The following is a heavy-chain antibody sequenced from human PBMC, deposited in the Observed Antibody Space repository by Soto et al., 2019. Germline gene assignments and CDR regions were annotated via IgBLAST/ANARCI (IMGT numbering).Heavy chain of an antibody. V-gene: IGHV4-39*01. J-gene: IGHJ4*02. CDR2: IYYSGST. CDR1: GGSISSSSYY. Sequence: PTETLSLTCTVSGGSISSSSYYWGWIRQPPGKGLEWIGSIYYSGSTYYSPSLKSRITISGDTSKNQFSLKLSSVTDADTAVYYGARRTAPTRTLDYWRQATLVSGS. D-gene: IGHD4-17*01. CDR3: ARRTAPTRTLDY.